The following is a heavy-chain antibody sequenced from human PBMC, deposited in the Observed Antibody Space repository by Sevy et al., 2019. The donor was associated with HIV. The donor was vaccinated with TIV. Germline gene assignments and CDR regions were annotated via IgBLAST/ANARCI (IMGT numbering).Heavy chain of an antibody. D-gene: IGHD6-13*01. V-gene: IGHV3-53*01. CDR1: GFTVSSNY. J-gene: IGHJ4*02. CDR2: VYSGGST. Sequence: GGSLRLSCAASGFTVSSNYMSWVRQAPAKGLEWVSVVYSGGSTYYADSVKGRFTISRDNSKNTLYLQMNSLRAEDTAVYYCARSKRGQQLVGFDYWGQGTLVTVSS. CDR3: ARSKRGQQLVGFDY.